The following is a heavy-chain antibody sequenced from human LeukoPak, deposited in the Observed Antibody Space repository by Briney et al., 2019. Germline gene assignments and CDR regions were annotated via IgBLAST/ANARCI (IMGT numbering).Heavy chain of an antibody. CDR1: GGSFSGYY. Sequence: PSETLSLTCAVYGGSFSGYYWSWIRQPPGKGLEWIGEINHSGSTNYNPSLKSRVTISVDTSKNQFSLKLSSVTAADTAVYYCAKGVYLYYYYMDVWGKGTTVTVSS. CDR3: AKGVYLYYYYMDV. J-gene: IGHJ6*03. V-gene: IGHV4-34*01. D-gene: IGHD2-8*01. CDR2: INHSGST.